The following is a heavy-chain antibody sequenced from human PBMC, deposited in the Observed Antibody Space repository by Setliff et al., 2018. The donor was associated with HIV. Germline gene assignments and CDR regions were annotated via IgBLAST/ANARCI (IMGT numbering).Heavy chain of an antibody. Sequence: SETLSLTCTVSGGSISSYYWSWIRQPPGKGLEWIGYIYTSGSTNYNPSLKSRVTISVDTSKNQFSLKLSSVTAADTAVYYCSRGPGHDSSGYYYDYYYMDVWGKGTTVTVSS. V-gene: IGHV4-4*08. CDR1: GGSISSYY. CDR3: SRGPGHDSSGYYYDYYYMDV. CDR2: IYTSGST. J-gene: IGHJ6*03. D-gene: IGHD3-22*01.